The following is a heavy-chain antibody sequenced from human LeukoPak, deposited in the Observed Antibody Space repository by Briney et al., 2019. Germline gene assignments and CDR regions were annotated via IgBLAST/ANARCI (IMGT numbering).Heavy chain of an antibody. CDR2: ITGSGGGT. Sequence: PGGSLRLSCATSGFTFSDYAMSWVRRAPGKGLEWVSAITGSGGGTFYADSVKGRFTISRDNSKNTLYLQMNSLRAEDTAVYYCAKDRLAAAGPLCFDYWGQGTLVTVSS. D-gene: IGHD6-13*01. J-gene: IGHJ4*02. V-gene: IGHV3-23*01. CDR3: AKDRLAAAGPLCFDY. CDR1: GFTFSDYA.